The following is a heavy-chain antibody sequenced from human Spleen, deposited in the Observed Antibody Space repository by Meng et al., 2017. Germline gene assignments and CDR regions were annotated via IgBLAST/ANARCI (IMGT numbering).Heavy chain of an antibody. V-gene: IGHV4-38-2*02. J-gene: IGHJ5*01. CDR1: GLAVRSGYF. CDR2: LAHRGSMSQSGTT. Sequence: SETLSLTCGVSGLAVRSGYFWGWSRQPAGKGLEWIGSLAHRGSMSQSGTTYYNPSLKSRVTVSVDTSKNEFSLKLTSVTAADTAVYYCARVYGGNSDRFDPWGRGTLVTVSS. CDR3: ARVYGGNSDRFDP. D-gene: IGHD4-23*01.